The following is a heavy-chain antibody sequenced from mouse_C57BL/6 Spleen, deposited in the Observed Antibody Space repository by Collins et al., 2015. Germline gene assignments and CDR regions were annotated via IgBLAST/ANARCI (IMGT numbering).Heavy chain of an antibody. CDR2: INYDGSST. J-gene: IGHJ1*03. D-gene: IGHD1-1*01. CDR1: GFTFSDYY. CDR3: ARDDYYGSGPHWYFDV. V-gene: IGHV5-16*01. Sequence: EVKLVESEGGLVQPGSSMKLSCTASGFTFSDYYMSWVRQVPEKGLEWVANINYDGSSTYYLDSLKSRFIISRDNAKNILYLQMSSLKSEDTATYYCARDDYYGSGPHWYFDVWGTGTTVTVSS.